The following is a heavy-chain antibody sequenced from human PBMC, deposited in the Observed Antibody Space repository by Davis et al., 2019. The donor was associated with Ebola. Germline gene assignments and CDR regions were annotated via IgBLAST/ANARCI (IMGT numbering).Heavy chain of an antibody. CDR1: GDSISSYY. V-gene: IGHV4-4*07. Sequence: PSETLSLTCTVSGDSISSYYLSWIRQPAGKGLEWIGRIYSTGTTDYNPSLRGRLSMSVDTSKKHFSLTLSSVTAADTAVYYCARLTYGGGFDYWGQGILVSVSS. D-gene: IGHD4/OR15-4a*01. CDR2: IYSTGTT. J-gene: IGHJ4*02. CDR3: ARLTYGGGFDY.